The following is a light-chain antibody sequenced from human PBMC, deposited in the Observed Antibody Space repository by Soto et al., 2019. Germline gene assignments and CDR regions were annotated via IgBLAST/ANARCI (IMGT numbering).Light chain of an antibody. J-gene: IGKJ2*01. CDR3: QQRSNWPPYT. CDR1: QSVSSY. V-gene: IGKV3-11*01. Sequence: EIVLTQSPATLSLSPGVRDTLSCRASQSVSSYLAWYQQKPGQATRLLIYDASNRATGIPARFSGSGSVTDFTLTISSLEPEDCAVYYCQQRSNWPPYTFGQGTKLEIK. CDR2: DAS.